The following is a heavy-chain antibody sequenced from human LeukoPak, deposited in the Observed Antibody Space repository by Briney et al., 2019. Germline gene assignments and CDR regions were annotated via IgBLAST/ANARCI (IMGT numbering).Heavy chain of an antibody. CDR1: GGSISSGGYY. J-gene: IGHJ4*02. CDR2: LYYSGSP. CDR3: ASGYSSSVFDF. D-gene: IGHD6-6*01. V-gene: IGHV4-31*01. Sequence: SETLSLTCTVSGGSISSGGYYWSWIRQHPGKSLSWIGFLYYSGSPYYHPSLKSQVTVSVHTSKNQFSLKLSSVTAADTAVYYCASGYSSSVFDFWGQGTLVSVSS.